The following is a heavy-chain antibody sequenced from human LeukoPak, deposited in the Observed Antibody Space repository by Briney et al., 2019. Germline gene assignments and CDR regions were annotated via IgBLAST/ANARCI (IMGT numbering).Heavy chain of an antibody. V-gene: IGHV3-23*01. CDR3: ASYRDGYNFLDY. J-gene: IGHJ4*02. CDR2: ISGSGGSP. Sequence: SSISGSGGSPYYAHSVKGRFTISRDSSKNTLYLQMNSPRAEDTAVYYCASYRDGYNFLDYWGQGTLVTVSS. D-gene: IGHD5-24*01.